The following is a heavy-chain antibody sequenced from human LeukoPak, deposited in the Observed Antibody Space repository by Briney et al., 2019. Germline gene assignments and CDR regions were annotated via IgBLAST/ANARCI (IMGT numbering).Heavy chain of an antibody. CDR1: GGSIGRYY. J-gene: IGHJ4*02. CDR3: ARGGDGYNYVDY. V-gene: IGHV4-59*01. D-gene: IGHD5-24*01. Sequence: KASETPSLTCTVSGGSIGRYYWSWIRQPPGKGLEWIAYIFFSGTTKYNPSLESRVTISVDTSKNQFSLDLTSVTAADTALYYCARGGDGYNYVDYWGPGTLVTVSS. CDR2: IFFSGTT.